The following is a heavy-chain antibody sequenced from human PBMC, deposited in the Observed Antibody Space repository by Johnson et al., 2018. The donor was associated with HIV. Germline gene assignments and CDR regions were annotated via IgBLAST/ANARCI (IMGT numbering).Heavy chain of an antibody. CDR2: IFTVGDV. CDR3: ARDGSQLADAFDI. D-gene: IGHD6-6*01. V-gene: IGHV3-66*02. CDR1: GITVSSNY. J-gene: IGHJ3*02. Sequence: VQLVESGGGLAQPGGSLRLSCAASGITVSSNYMSWVRQAPGKGLEWVSVIFTVGDVYYADSVKGRFTISRDNSKNTLYLQMNSLRAEDTAVYYCARDGSQLADAFDIWGQGTMVTVSS.